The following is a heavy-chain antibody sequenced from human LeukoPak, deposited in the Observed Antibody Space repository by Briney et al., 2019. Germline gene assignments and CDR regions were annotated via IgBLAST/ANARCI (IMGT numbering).Heavy chain of an antibody. V-gene: IGHV5-51*01. Sequence: GESLKISCKGSGYSFNTYWIGWVRQMPGKGLEWMGIIYPGDSDTRYSPSFQGQVTISADKSISTAYLQWSSLKASDTAMYYCARGVGGLKGWVYFDYWGQGTLVTVSS. CDR2: IYPGDSDT. CDR3: ARGVGGLKGWVYFDY. CDR1: GYSFNTYW. J-gene: IGHJ4*02. D-gene: IGHD1-26*01.